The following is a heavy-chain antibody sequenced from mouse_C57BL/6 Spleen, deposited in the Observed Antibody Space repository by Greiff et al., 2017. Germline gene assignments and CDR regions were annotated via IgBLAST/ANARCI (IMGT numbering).Heavy chain of an antibody. CDR2: SRNKANDYTT. J-gene: IGHJ4*01. D-gene: IGHD1-1*02. V-gene: IGHV7-1*01. CDR3: ARDAYGDAMDY. CDR1: GFTFSDFY. Sequence: EVMLVESGGGLVQSGRSLRLSCATSGFTFSDFYMEWVRQAPGKGLEWIAASRNKANDYTTDYSASVKGRFIVSRDTSQSILYLQMNALRAEDTAIYYCARDAYGDAMDYWGQGTSVTVSS.